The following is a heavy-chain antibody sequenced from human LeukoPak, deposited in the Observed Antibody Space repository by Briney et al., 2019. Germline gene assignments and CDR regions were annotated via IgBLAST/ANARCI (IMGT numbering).Heavy chain of an antibody. J-gene: IGHJ3*02. CDR1: GYTFTSNY. V-gene: IGHV1-46*01. Sequence: ASVKVSCKAFGYTFTSNYMHWVRQAPGQGLEWMGLINPGGDNTDYAQNFQGRVTMTRDTSTSTVYMGLSSLRSEDTAVYYCARIRDGYNDAYDIWGQGTMVTVSS. D-gene: IGHD5-24*01. CDR2: INPGGDNT. CDR3: ARIRDGYNDAYDI.